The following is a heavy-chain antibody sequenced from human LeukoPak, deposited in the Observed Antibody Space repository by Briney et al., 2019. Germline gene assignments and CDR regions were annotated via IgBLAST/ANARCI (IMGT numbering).Heavy chain of an antibody. V-gene: IGHV3-15*01. Sequence: KSGGSLRLSCAASGFTFSNAWMNWVRQAPWKGLEWLGRIKTNSDGGTTDYAAPVKGRFTISRDDSKNTVYLQMNSLKTEDTAVYYCTAYGFDYWGQGTLVTVSS. CDR2: IKTNSDGGTT. D-gene: IGHD3-10*01. J-gene: IGHJ4*02. CDR1: GFTFSNAW. CDR3: TAYGFDY.